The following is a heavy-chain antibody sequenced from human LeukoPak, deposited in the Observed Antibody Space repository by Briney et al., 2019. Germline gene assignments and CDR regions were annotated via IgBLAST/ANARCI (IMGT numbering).Heavy chain of an antibody. CDR1: GGSISSSYYY. CDR3: ARVVVTLDAFDI. Sequence: SETLSLTCTVSGGSISSSYYYWGWIRQPPGKGLEWIGSIYYSGSTYYNPSLKSRVTISVDTSKNQFSLTLRSVTAADTAVYYCARVVVTLDAFDIWGQGTMVTVSS. CDR2: IYYSGST. D-gene: IGHD2-15*01. J-gene: IGHJ3*02. V-gene: IGHV4-39*01.